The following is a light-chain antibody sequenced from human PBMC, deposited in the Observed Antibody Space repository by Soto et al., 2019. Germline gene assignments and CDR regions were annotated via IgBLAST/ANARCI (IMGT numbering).Light chain of an antibody. J-gene: IGKJ4*01. Sequence: EIVLTQSPGTLSLSPGERATLSCRASQSVSSSYLAWSRQTPGQAPRLLIYGASSRATGIPDRFSGSGSGTDFTLTISRLEPEDLAVYYCQQYGSSPKTFGGGTKVEIK. V-gene: IGKV3-20*01. CDR3: QQYGSSPKT. CDR2: GAS. CDR1: QSVSSSY.